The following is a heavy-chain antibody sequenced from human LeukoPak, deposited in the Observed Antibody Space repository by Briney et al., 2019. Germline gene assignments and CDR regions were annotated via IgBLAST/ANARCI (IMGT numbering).Heavy chain of an antibody. CDR1: GGSFSGYY. D-gene: IGHD4-17*01. J-gene: IGHJ4*02. V-gene: IGHV4-34*01. CDR2: INHSGST. Sequence: SETPSLTCAVYGGSFSGYYWSWIRQPPGKGLEWIGEINHSGSTNYNPSLKSRVTISVDTSKNQFSLKLSSVTAADTAVYYCARVRGARMTTVTNWGQGTLVTVSS. CDR3: ARVRGARMTTVTN.